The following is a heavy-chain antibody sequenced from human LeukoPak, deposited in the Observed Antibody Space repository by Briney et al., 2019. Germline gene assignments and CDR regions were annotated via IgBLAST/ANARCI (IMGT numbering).Heavy chain of an antibody. J-gene: IGHJ5*02. CDR3: ARHKYYASPYNWFDP. D-gene: IGHD2/OR15-2a*01. CDR2: IYYSGST. CDR1: GGSISSSSYY. V-gene: IGHV4-39*01. Sequence: SETLSLTCTVSGGSISSSSYYWGWIRQPPGKGLEWIGSIYYSGSTYYNPSLKSRVTISVDTSKNQFSLKLSSVTAADTAVYYCARHKYYASPYNWFDPWGQGTLVTVSS.